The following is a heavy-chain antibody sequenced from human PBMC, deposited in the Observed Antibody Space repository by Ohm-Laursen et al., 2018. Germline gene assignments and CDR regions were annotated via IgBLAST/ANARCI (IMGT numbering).Heavy chain of an antibody. CDR2: ISWNSGSI. V-gene: IGHV3-9*01. J-gene: IGHJ4*02. CDR3: AKGDDSSGYLGRPLDY. D-gene: IGHD3-22*01. CDR1: GFTFDDYA. Sequence: SLRLSCAASGFTFDDYAMHWVRQAPGKGLEWVSGISWNSGSIGYADSVKGRFTISRDNAKNSLYLQMNSLRAEDTALYYCAKGDDSSGYLGRPLDYWGQGTLVIVSS.